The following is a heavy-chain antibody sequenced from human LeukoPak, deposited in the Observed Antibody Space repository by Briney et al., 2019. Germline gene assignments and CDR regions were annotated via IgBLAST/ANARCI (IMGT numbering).Heavy chain of an antibody. CDR3: ARDPPMYYYDEPGSRDAFDI. CDR1: GFTFSRYG. CDR2: IWYDGSNK. J-gene: IGHJ3*02. D-gene: IGHD3-22*01. Sequence: GRSLRLSCAASGFTFSRYGMHWVRQAPGKGLEWVAVIWYDGSNKYYAESVKGRFTISRDNSKNTLHLQMNSLRAEDTAVYYCARDPPMYYYDEPGSRDAFDIWGQGTMVTVSS. V-gene: IGHV3-33*01.